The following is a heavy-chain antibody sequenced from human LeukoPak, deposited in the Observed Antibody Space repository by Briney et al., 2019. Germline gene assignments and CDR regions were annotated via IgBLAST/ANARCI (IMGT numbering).Heavy chain of an antibody. CDR1: GFPFSSYE. CDR3: ARDDVLSLGISFDL. Sequence: GGSLRLSCAASGFPFSSYEMNWVRQAPGRGLEWVSYISSSGSSIYYADSVEGRFTISRDNAKNSLYLQMNSLRAGDTAVYYCARDDVLSLGISFDLWGRGTLVTVSS. CDR2: ISSSGSSI. J-gene: IGHJ2*01. V-gene: IGHV3-48*03. D-gene: IGHD3-10*02.